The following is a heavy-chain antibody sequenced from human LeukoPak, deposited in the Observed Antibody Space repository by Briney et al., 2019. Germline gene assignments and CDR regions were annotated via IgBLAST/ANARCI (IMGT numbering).Heavy chain of an antibody. D-gene: IGHD2-15*01. CDR3: ATRGYCSGGSCYSGYYYYMDV. V-gene: IGHV4-61*02. CDR2: IYTSGST. CDR1: GGSISSGSYY. J-gene: IGHJ6*03. Sequence: PSETLSLTCTVSGGSISSGSYYWSWIRQPAGKGLEWIGRIYTSGSTNYNPSLKSRVTISVDTSKNQFSLKLSSVTAADTAVYYCATRGYCSGGSCYSGYYYYMDVWGKETTVTVSS.